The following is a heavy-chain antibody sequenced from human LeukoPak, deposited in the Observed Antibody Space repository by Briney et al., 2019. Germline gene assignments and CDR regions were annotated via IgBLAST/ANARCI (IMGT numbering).Heavy chain of an antibody. CDR3: ARARRYCSSTSCQFDY. CDR1: GFTFSSYS. J-gene: IGHJ4*02. CDR2: ISSSSSTI. D-gene: IGHD2-2*01. V-gene: IGHV3-48*01. Sequence: GGSLRLSCAASGFTFSSYSMNWVRQAPGKGLEWVSYISSSSSTICYADSVKGRFTISRDNAKNSLYLQMNSLRAEDTAVYYCARARRYCSSTSCQFDYWGQGTLVTVSS.